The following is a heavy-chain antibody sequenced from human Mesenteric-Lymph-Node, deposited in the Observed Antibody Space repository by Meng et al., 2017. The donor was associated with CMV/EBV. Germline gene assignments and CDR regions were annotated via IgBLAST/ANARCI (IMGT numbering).Heavy chain of an antibody. D-gene: IGHD1-26*01. V-gene: IGHV1-18*01. CDR1: YG. CDR2: VSGYNGNT. CDR3: ARPRGIVGAARTWAYYYYGVDV. J-gene: IGHJ6*02. Sequence: YGLIWVRQAPGQGLEWVGWVSGYNGNTNYAQKFQGRVTMTTDTSTTTAYMELRSLRSDDTAVYYCARPRGIVGAARTWAYYYYGVDVWGQGTTVTV.